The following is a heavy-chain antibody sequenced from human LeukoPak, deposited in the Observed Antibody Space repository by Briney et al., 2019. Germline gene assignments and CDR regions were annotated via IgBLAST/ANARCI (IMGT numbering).Heavy chain of an antibody. CDR3: ARAGRNYDFWNGLGDAFDI. CDR1: GYTFTSYG. V-gene: IGHV1-18*01. CDR2: ISAYNGNT. Sequence: ASWKVSCTASGYTFTSYGISWVRQAPGQGLERMGWISAYNGNTNYAQKLQGRITMTTDTSTSTAYMELRSLRSDDTAVYYCARAGRNYDFWNGLGDAFDIWGQGTMVTVSS. J-gene: IGHJ3*02. D-gene: IGHD3-3*01.